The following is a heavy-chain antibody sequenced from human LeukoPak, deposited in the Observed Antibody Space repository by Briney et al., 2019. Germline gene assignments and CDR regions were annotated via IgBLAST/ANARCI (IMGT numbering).Heavy chain of an antibody. CDR1: GFTFSSYA. V-gene: IGHV3-30-3*01. CDR3: AGEPRSLAY. J-gene: IGHJ4*02. Sequence: GRSLRLSCAASGFTFSSYAMHWVRQAPGKGLEWVAVISYDGSNKYYADSVKGRFTISRDNSKNTLYLQMNSLRAEDTAVYYCAGEPRSLAYWGQGTLVTVSS. CDR2: ISYDGSNK.